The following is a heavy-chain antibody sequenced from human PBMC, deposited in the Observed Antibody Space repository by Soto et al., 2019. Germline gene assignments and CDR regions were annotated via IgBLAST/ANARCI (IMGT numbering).Heavy chain of an antibody. Sequence: QVQLVESGGGVVQPGRSLRLSCAASGFMFSGFGMHWVRQAPGKGLQWVAGISKDGSKKYYADSVKGRFTISTDNSKKTLSLQMNSLRAEDTAVYYCANPSGYYFGLGSHDEASDMWGQGTGVTVFS. CDR2: ISKDGSKK. CDR1: GFMFSGFG. D-gene: IGHD3-10*01. J-gene: IGHJ3*02. CDR3: ANPSGYYFGLGSHDEASDM. V-gene: IGHV3-30*18.